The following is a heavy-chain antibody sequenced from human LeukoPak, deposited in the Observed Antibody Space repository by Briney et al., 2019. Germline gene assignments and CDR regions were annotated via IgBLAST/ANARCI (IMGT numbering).Heavy chain of an antibody. D-gene: IGHD4-11*01. J-gene: IGHJ4*02. V-gene: IGHV4-4*08. Sequence: SETQSLTCTVSGGSIGRYYLSWLRQSPGKGLEWVGLIYTGGRTNYNPSLKGGVPISGDKSKNQFSLKLSSVTAENTALYYCARHDFSSTTVRLDYWGQGTLVTVSS. CDR2: IYTGGRT. CDR3: ARHDFSSTTVRLDY. CDR1: GGSIGRYY.